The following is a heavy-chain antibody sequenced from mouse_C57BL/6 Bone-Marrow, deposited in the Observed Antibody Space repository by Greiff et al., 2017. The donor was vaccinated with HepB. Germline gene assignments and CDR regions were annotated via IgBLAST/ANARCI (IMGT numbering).Heavy chain of an antibody. V-gene: IGHV1-69*01. J-gene: IGHJ3*01. CDR3: ARHYGYDRGFAY. D-gene: IGHD2-2*01. Sequence: QVQLKQSGAELVMPGASVKLSCKASGYTFTSYWMHWVKQRPGQGLEWIGEIDPSDSYTNYNQKFKGKSTLTVDKASSTAYMQLSSLTSEDSAVYYCARHYGYDRGFAYWGQGTLVTVSA. CDR1: GYTFTSYW. CDR2: IDPSDSYT.